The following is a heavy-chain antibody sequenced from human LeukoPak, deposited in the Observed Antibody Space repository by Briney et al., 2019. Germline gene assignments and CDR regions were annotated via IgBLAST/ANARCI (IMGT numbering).Heavy chain of an antibody. D-gene: IGHD3-10*01. CDR1: VGTFISYA. J-gene: IGHJ4*02. CDR2: IMPTFGAA. Sequence: ASVKVSFKASVGTFISYAISWVRQAPGQGLEWMGGIMPTFGAANYAQKFQGRVTITKDEFTNTAYKELSSLRSEDTAVYYCARGLIRGVMRFDYWGQGSLVTVSS. CDR3: ARGLIRGVMRFDY. V-gene: IGHV1-69*05.